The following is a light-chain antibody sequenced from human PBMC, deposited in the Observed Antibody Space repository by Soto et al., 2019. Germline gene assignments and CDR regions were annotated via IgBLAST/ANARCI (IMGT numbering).Light chain of an antibody. V-gene: IGKV1-5*03. CDR3: QQYNSHST. J-gene: IGKJ1*01. CDR1: QSISIW. CDR2: KAS. Sequence: IQMTQSPSTLSASVGDRVTITCRASQSISIWLAWYQQKPGKAPKLLIYKASSLESEVPSRFSGSGSGTEFPPTINRLQPDDSATYYCQQYNSHSTFGQGTKVEIK.